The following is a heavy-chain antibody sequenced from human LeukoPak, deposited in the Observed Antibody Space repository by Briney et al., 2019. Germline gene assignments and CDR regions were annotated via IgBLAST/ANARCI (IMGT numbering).Heavy chain of an antibody. Sequence: ETLSLTCTVSGGSISSYYWSWVRQAPGKGLEWVSAISGSGGSTYYADSVKGRFTISRDNSKNTLYLQMNSLRAEDTAVYYCAMGYCSGGSCYAFDYWGQGTLVTVSS. CDR1: GGSISSYY. CDR3: AMGYCSGGSCYAFDY. J-gene: IGHJ4*02. V-gene: IGHV3-23*01. D-gene: IGHD2-15*01. CDR2: ISGSGGST.